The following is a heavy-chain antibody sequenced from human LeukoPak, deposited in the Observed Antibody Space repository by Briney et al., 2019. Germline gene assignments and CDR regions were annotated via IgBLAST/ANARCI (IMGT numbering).Heavy chain of an antibody. CDR3: TKDHDGMHA. Sequence: PGGSLRLSCAASGFTFSSNAMSWVRQAPGKGLEWVSVISVSGSRAYYADFVKGRFTVSRDNSKNIVLLQMNSLGVEDTAVYYCTKDHDGMHAWGQGTTVTVSS. J-gene: IGHJ6*02. V-gene: IGHV3-23*01. CDR2: ISVSGSRA. CDR1: GFTFSSNA.